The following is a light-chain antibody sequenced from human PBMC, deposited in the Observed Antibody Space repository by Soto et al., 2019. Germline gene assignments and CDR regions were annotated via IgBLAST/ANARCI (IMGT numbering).Light chain of an antibody. J-gene: IGKJ1*01. Sequence: QSPQHPSTLSGSVGDRVTTTCRASQTISSWLAWYDQKPGKAPKLLIYKASSLESGVPSRFSGSGSWTEYTITIYNLEPADFATYYSPLPTNYWRTFGQGTKVDIK. CDR1: QTISSW. CDR2: KAS. CDR3: PLPTNYWRT. V-gene: IGKV1-5*03.